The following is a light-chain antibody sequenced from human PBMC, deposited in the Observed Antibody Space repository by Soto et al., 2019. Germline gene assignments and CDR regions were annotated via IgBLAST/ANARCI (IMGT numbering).Light chain of an antibody. J-gene: IGKJ1*01. Sequence: EIVLTQSPGTLSLSPGERATLSCRASQSVSSSYLAWYQQKPGQAPRLLIYDASSRATGIPARFTGSGSGTDFTLTISSLEPEDFAIYYCHQRSNWPPWTFGPGTKVDIK. CDR3: HQRSNWPPWT. CDR2: DAS. V-gene: IGKV3D-20*02. CDR1: QSVSSSY.